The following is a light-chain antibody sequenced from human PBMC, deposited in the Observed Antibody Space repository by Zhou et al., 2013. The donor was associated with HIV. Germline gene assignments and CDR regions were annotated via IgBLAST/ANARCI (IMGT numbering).Light chain of an antibody. V-gene: IGKV1-27*01. CDR3: LQHNRHPS. J-gene: IGKJ4*01. Sequence: DIQMTQSPSSLSASVGDRVTITCRASQGISNHLAWYQQKPGKVPKLLIYAASTLQSGVPSRFSGSGSGADFTLTISSLQPEDVATYYCLQHNRHPSFGGGTKVEMK. CDR2: AAS. CDR1: QGISNH.